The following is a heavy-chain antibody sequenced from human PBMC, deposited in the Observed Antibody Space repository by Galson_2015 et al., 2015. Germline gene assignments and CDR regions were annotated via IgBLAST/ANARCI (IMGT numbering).Heavy chain of an antibody. CDR2: ISVDNGNT. CDR1: GYTFTTSG. Sequence: SVKVSCKASGYTFTTSGISWVRQAPGQGLEWMGWISVDNGNTNYAQKLQGRVTMTTDTSTSTAYMELRGLRSDDTAVYYCARVVRVGYSSGWNDYWGQGTLVTVSS. J-gene: IGHJ4*02. CDR3: ARVVRVGYSSGWNDY. D-gene: IGHD6-19*01. V-gene: IGHV1-18*01.